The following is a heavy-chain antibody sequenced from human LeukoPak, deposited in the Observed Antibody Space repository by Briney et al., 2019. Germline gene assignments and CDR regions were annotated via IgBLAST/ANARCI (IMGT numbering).Heavy chain of an antibody. CDR2: IIPIFGTA. Sequence: SVKVSCKASGGTFSSYAISWVRQAPGQGLEWMGGIIPIFGTANYAQKFQGRVTITADESTSTAYMELSSLRSEDTAVYYCARAGGDCSSTSCQGVGYYYYYMDVWGKGTTVTVSS. J-gene: IGHJ6*03. D-gene: IGHD2-2*01. CDR1: GGTFSSYA. CDR3: ARAGGDCSSTSCQGVGYYYYYMDV. V-gene: IGHV1-69*13.